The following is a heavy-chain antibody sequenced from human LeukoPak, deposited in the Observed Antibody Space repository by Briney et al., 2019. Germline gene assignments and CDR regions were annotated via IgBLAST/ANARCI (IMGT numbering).Heavy chain of an antibody. CDR2: IYYSGST. D-gene: IGHD5-18*01. V-gene: IGHV4-59*01. Sequence: SETLSLTCTVSGASISSYYWSWIRQPPGKGLEWIGYIYYSGSTNYNPSLKSRGTISVDTSKNQFSLKLNSVTAADTAVYFCARLLRSGYSYGFLDYWGQGTLVTVPS. CDR1: GASISSYY. CDR3: ARLLRSGYSYGFLDY. J-gene: IGHJ4*02.